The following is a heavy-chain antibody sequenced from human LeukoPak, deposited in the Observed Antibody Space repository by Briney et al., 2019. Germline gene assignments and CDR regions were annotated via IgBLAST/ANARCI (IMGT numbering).Heavy chain of an antibody. Sequence: SETLSLTCTVSGGSISIYYWSWIRQPPGKGLEWIGYIYYSGSTNYNPSLKSRVTISVDTSKNQFSLKLSSVTAADTAVYYCARGEWELLDYWGQGTLVTVSP. J-gene: IGHJ4*02. D-gene: IGHD4-23*01. V-gene: IGHV4-59*01. CDR1: GGSISIYY. CDR2: IYYSGST. CDR3: ARGEWELLDY.